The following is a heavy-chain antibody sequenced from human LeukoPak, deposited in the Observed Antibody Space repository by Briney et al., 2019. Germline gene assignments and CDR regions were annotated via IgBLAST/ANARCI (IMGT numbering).Heavy chain of an antibody. J-gene: IGHJ4*02. V-gene: IGHV4-61*02. Sequence: SETLSLTCTVSGGSISSGTYYWSWIRQPAGKGLEWIGRIYTSGSTNYNPSLKSRVTISVDTSKNQFSLKVSSVTAADTAVYYCASGGYSYDKIDNWGQGTLVTVSS. CDR1: GGSISSGTYY. CDR3: ASGGYSYDKIDN. D-gene: IGHD5-18*01. CDR2: IYTSGST.